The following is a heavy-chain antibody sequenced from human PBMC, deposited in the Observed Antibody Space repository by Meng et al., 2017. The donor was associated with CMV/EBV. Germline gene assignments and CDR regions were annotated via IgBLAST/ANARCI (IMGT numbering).Heavy chain of an antibody. CDR3: ARDLGAHDAFDI. D-gene: IGHD3-16*01. V-gene: IGHV1-2*02. CDR1: GYTFTGYY. Sequence: ASVKVSCKASGYTFTGYYMHWVRQAPGQGLEWMGWINPNSGGTNHAQKFQGRVTMTRDTSISTAYMELSRLRSDDTAVYYCARDLGAHDAFDIWGQGTMVTVSS. J-gene: IGHJ3*02. CDR2: INPNSGGT.